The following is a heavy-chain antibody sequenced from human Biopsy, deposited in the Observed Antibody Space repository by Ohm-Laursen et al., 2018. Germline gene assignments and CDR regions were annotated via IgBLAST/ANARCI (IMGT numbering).Heavy chain of an antibody. V-gene: IGHV4-39*01. J-gene: IGHJ3*01. CDR3: ARPLRRGEYEGFDL. D-gene: IGHD4-17*01. Sequence: GTLSLTWTVSDGSINSNDYYWGWIRQAPGKGLEWLGSVHYSGATYYNPPLTSRATISVDTAKNQFFLKLRSATAADTAVYYCARPLRRGEYEGFDLWGPGTMVSVSP. CDR2: VHYSGAT. CDR1: DGSINSNDYY.